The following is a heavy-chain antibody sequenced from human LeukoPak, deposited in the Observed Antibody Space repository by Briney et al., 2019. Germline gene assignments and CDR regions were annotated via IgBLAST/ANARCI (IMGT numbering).Heavy chain of an antibody. D-gene: IGHD6-19*01. V-gene: IGHV1-2*02. CDR2: ISPTSGGA. Sequence: ASVKVSCKASGYTFTGYYMHWVRQAPGQGLEWMGWISPTSGGANYAQKFQGRVTMTRDTSISTAYMELSRLRSDDTAVYYCANSRKYSSGWYYFDYWGQGTLVTVSS. CDR3: ANSRKYSSGWYYFDY. CDR1: GYTFTGYY. J-gene: IGHJ4*02.